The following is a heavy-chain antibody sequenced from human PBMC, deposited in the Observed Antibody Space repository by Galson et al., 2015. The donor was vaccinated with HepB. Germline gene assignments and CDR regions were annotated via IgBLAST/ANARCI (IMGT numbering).Heavy chain of an antibody. CDR2: IYYSGST. J-gene: IGHJ3*02. Sequence: ETLSLTCTVSGGSVSSGSYYWSWIRQPPGKGLEWIGYIYYSGSTNYNPSLKSRVTISVDTSKNQFSLKLSSVTAADTAVYYCARGPFTGNLFRGLSPDTYAFDIWGQGTMVTVSS. D-gene: IGHD1-14*01. CDR1: GGSVSSGSYY. V-gene: IGHV4-61*01. CDR3: ARGPFTGNLFRGLSPDTYAFDI.